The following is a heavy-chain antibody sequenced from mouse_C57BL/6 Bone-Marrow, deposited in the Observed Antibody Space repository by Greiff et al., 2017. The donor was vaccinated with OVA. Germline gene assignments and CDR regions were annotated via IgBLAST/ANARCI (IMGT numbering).Heavy chain of an antibody. CDR2: ISSGSSNI. V-gene: IGHV5-17*01. CDR3: ARYGSSHY. D-gene: IGHD1-1*01. Sequence: EVQLQESGGGLVKPGGSLKLSCAASGFTFSDYGMHWVRQAPEKGLEWVAYISSGSSNIYYADTVKGRFTISRDNAKNTLFLQMTSLRSEDTAMYYCARYGSSHYWGQGTTLTVSS. J-gene: IGHJ2*01. CDR1: GFTFSDYG.